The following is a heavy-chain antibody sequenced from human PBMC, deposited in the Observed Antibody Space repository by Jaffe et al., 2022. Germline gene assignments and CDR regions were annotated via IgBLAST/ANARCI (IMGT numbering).Heavy chain of an antibody. CDR3: AKGPGVPAARRPIQGGTYYYYYYYMDV. Sequence: QVQLVESGGGVVQPGRSLRLSCAASGFTFSSYGMHWVRQAPGKGLEWVAVISKDGSKKYYADSVKGQFTISRDNSENTVYLQMNSLRAEDTAVYYCAKGPGVPAARRPIQGGTYYYYYYYMDVWGNGTTVTVSS. D-gene: IGHD2-2*01. V-gene: IGHV3-30*18. CDR2: ISKDGSKK. J-gene: IGHJ6*03. CDR1: GFTFSSYG.